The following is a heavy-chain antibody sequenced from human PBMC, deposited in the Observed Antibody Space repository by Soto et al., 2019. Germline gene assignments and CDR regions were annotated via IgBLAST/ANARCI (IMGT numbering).Heavy chain of an antibody. CDR2: ISWNSGSI. D-gene: IGHD3-3*01. V-gene: IGHV3-9*01. CDR3: AKDREQVGVLDY. Sequence: SLRLSCAASGFTLDDYAMHWVRQAPGKGLEWVSGISWNSGSIGYADSVKGRFTISRDNAKNSLYLQMNSLRAEDTALYYCAKDREQVGVLDYWGQGTLVTVSS. J-gene: IGHJ4*02. CDR1: GFTLDDYA.